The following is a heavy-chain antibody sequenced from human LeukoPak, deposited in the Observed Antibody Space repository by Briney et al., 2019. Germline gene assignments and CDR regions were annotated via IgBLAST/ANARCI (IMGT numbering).Heavy chain of an antibody. CDR1: GYTFSSYG. J-gene: IGHJ4*02. CDR2: ISGYNGNT. V-gene: IGHV1-18*01. Sequence: ASVTVSFKSSGYTFSSYGIAWVRQAPGQGLEWVGWISGYNGNTNYAQKLQGRVSMTTDTSTTTAYMEPRSLTSDDTALYYCARSSLGTITAGPFDYWGQGTLVTVSS. D-gene: IGHD5-12*01. CDR3: ARSSLGTITAGPFDY.